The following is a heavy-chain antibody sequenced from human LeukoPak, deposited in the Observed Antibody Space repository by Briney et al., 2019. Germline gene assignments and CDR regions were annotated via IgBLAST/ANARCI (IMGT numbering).Heavy chain of an antibody. CDR2: INSDGSST. CDR3: ARDRYFSDSSGYPYDI. V-gene: IGHV3-74*01. CDR1: GFTFSSYW. D-gene: IGHD3-22*01. Sequence: GGSLRLSCAASGFTFSSYWMHWVRRAPGKGLVWVSRINSDGSSTSYADSVKGRFTISRDNTKNSLYLQMSSLRPEDTAVYYCARDRYFSDSSGYPYDIWGQGTMVTVSS. J-gene: IGHJ3*02.